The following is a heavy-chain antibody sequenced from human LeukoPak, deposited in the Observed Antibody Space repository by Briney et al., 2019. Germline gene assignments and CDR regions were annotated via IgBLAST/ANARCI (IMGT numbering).Heavy chain of an antibody. J-gene: IGHJ4*02. V-gene: IGHV3-30*03. CDR1: GFTFSSYG. D-gene: IGHD3-22*01. CDR3: ARVAPPYYYDSSGYYYFDY. CDR2: ISYDGSNK. Sequence: PGGSLRLSCAASGFTFSSYGMHWVRQAPGKGLEWVAVISYDGSNKYYADSVKGRFTISRDNSKNTLYLQMNSLRAEDTAVYYCARVAPPYYYDSSGYYYFDYWGQGTLVTVSS.